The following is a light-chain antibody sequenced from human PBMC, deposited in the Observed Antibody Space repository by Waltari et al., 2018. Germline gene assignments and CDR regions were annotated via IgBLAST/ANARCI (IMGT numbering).Light chain of an antibody. V-gene: IGLV3-21*04. CDR3: QVWDSKSDHFVV. CDR1: NFGSIS. CDR2: DES. J-gene: IGLJ3*02. Sequence: SYVLTQPPSVSVAPGKTARITRGGKNFGSISVHWFQQMPGQAPVFVIYDESDRPSGIPERFAGSKSGNTATLTIGRVEAGDEADYYCQVWDSKSDHFVVFGGGTKLTVL.